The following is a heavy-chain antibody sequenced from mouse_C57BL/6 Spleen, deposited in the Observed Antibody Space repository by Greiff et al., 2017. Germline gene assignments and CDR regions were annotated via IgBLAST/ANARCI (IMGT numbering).Heavy chain of an antibody. Sequence: VQLVESDAELVKPGASVKISCKVSGYTFTDHTIHWMKQRPEQGLEWIGYIYPRDGSTKYNEKFKGKATLTADKSSSTAYMQLNSLTSEDSAVYFCAREDAGTLWYFDVWGTGTTVTVSS. J-gene: IGHJ1*03. D-gene: IGHD4-1*01. CDR3: AREDAGTLWYFDV. V-gene: IGHV1-78*01. CDR2: IYPRDGST. CDR1: GYTFTDHT.